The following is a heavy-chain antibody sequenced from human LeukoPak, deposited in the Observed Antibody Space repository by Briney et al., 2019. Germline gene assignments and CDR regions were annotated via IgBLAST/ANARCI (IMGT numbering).Heavy chain of an antibody. CDR1: GGSISSSSYY. Sequence: NASETLSLTCTVSGGSISSSSYYWSWIRQPAGKGLEWIGRIYTSGSTNYNPSLKSRVTMSVDTSKNQFSLKLSSVTAADTAVYYCAREWAAAGIWGQGTLVTVSS. CDR3: AREWAAAGI. D-gene: IGHD6-13*01. CDR2: IYTSGST. J-gene: IGHJ4*02. V-gene: IGHV4-61*02.